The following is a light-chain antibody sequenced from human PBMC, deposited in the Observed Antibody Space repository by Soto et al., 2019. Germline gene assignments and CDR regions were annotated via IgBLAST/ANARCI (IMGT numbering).Light chain of an antibody. CDR3: QQRSDGPAYT. CDR2: DAY. V-gene: IGKV3-11*01. CDR1: QSVSSH. J-gene: IGKJ2*01. Sequence: EVVLTQSPATLSLSPGERATLSCRASQSVSSHLAWYQQRPGQAPRLLIYDAYNRATGIPGTFSGSGYGTDFTLTISSLEPEDFALYYCQQRSDGPAYTFGQGTRLDIK.